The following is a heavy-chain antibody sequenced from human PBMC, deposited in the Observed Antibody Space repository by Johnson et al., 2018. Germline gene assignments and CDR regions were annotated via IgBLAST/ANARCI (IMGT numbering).Heavy chain of an antibody. CDR1: GGSVSSGSYY. J-gene: IGHJ4*02. CDR2: IYYTGNT. Sequence: QVQLQESGPGLVKPSETLSLTCTVSGGSVSSGSYYWSWIRQPPGKGLEWIGYIYYTGNTNYNPSLKSRVTISVDTSKNQFSLKLSSVTAADTAVYYCARGSPYGDSYDFDYWGQGTLVTVSS. CDR3: ARGSPYGDSYDFDY. V-gene: IGHV4-61*01. D-gene: IGHD4-17*01.